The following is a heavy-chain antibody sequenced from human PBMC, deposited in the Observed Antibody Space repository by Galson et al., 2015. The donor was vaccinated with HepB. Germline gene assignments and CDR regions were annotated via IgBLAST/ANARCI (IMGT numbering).Heavy chain of an antibody. CDR2: ISAYNGNT. J-gene: IGHJ6*02. CDR1: GYTFTSYG. CDR3: ARVDIVVVVAADGDYYYYGMDV. D-gene: IGHD2-15*01. V-gene: IGHV1-18*01. Sequence: SVKVSCKASGYTFTSYGISWVRQAPGQGLEWMGWISAYNGNTNYAQKLQGRVTMTTDTSTSTAYMELRGLRSDDTAVYYCARVDIVVVVAADGDYYYYGMDVWGQGTTVTVSS.